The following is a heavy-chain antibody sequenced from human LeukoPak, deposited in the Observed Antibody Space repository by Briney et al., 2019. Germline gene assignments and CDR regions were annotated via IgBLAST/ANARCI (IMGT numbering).Heavy chain of an antibody. CDR2: INHSGST. CDR1: GGSFSGDY. D-gene: IGHD6-19*01. J-gene: IGHJ4*02. V-gene: IGHV4-34*01. Sequence: SETLSLTCAVYGGSFSGDYWNWIRQPPGKGLEWIGEINHSGSTNSNPSLKSRVTISVDRSTNQFSLKLSSVTAADTAVYYCARRPRYSSGWYYFDSWGQGTLVTVSS. CDR3: ARRPRYSSGWYYFDS.